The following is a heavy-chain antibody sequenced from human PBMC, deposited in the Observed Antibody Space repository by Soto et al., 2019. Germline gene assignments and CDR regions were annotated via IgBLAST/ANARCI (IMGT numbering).Heavy chain of an antibody. CDR3: ASTDYIWGSYRS. V-gene: IGHV1-69*02. Sequence: QVQLVQSGAEVKKPGSSVRVSCTASGGTFSSYTMSWVRQAPGQGLEWMGRIIPILGIANYAQKFQGRVTITGDKSTSTAYMELSSLRTEDTAVYYCASTDYIWGSYRSWGQGTLVTVSS. D-gene: IGHD3-16*02. CDR1: GGTFSSYT. CDR2: IIPILGIA. J-gene: IGHJ4*02.